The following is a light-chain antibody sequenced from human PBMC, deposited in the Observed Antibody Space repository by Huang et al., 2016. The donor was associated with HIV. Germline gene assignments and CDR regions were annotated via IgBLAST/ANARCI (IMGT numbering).Light chain of an antibody. CDR3: QQRNSWPPIFT. Sequence: EFVLTQSPATLSLSQGERATLSCRASQSASNYVAWYQQKPGQAPRLLIYDASNRASGIPARFSGSGSGTYFTRTISSRAPEYFAVYYCQQRNSWPPIFTFGPGTKVDIK. CDR2: DAS. CDR1: QSASNY. V-gene: IGKV3-11*01. J-gene: IGKJ3*01.